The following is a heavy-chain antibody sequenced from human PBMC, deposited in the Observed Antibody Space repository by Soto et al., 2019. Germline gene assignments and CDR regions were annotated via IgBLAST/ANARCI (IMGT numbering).Heavy chain of an antibody. CDR1: GGTFRNYP. D-gene: IGHD5-12*01. CDR2: LIPVVGIP. Sequence: QVQLVQSGAEVKRPGSSVKVSCKASGGTFRNYPFSWVRPAPGQGLEWMGGLIPVVGIPNYAQKFQGRVTSTADESTSTVYMELTSLRSDNTAVYYCARVLEFRDGYISHFDYWGQGTLVTVSS. CDR3: ARVLEFRDGYISHFDY. J-gene: IGHJ4*02. V-gene: IGHV1-69*01.